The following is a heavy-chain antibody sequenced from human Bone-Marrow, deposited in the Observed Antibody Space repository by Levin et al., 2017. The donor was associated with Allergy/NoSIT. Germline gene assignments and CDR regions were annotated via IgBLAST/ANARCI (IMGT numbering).Heavy chain of an antibody. CDR2: INPSTGVT. CDR1: GYTFTVYY. J-gene: IGHJ4*02. D-gene: IGHD1-14*01. CDR3: ARVGSNHNFDY. Sequence: GASVKVSCKTSGYTFTVYYMHWVRQAPGQGLEWMGRINPSTGVTNYAQKFQGRVTMTRDTSISTAYMELSSLRSDDTAVYYCARVGSNHNFDYWGQGTLVTVSS. V-gene: IGHV1-2*06.